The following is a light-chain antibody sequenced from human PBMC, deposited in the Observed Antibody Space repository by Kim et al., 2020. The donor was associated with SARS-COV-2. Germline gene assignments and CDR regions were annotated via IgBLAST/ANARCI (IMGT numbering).Light chain of an antibody. CDR3: NSRDSSTNQLV. CDR1: SLRSYY. J-gene: IGLJ2*01. CDR2: GKS. Sequence: SSELTQDPAVSVALGQTVRITCQGDSLRSYYASWYQQKPGQAPVVVIYGKSNRLSGIPDRFSGSNSGDTASLTITGAQAEDEADYYCNSRDSSTNQLVFGGGTQLTVL. V-gene: IGLV3-19*01.